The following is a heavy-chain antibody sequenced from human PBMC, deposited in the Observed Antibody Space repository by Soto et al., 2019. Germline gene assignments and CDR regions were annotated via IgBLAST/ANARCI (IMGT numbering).Heavy chain of an antibody. J-gene: IGHJ3*02. CDR2: INGDGGST. CDR1: GFTFSNYW. V-gene: IGHV3-74*01. D-gene: IGHD6-19*01. CDR3: PRVRVYNSGRYPFDI. Sequence: GGSLRLSCAASGFTFSNYWMYWVRQAPGKGLVWVSRINGDGGSTNYAESVKGRFTISRDHADNTVYPQMNSLRAEDTAVYYCPRVRVYNSGRYPFDIWGQGTMVTVSS.